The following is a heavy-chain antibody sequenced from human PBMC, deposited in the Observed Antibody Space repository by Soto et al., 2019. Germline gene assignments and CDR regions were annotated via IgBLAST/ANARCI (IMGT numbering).Heavy chain of an antibody. D-gene: IGHD6-19*01. V-gene: IGHV4-39*01. CDR2: IHYSGST. J-gene: IGHJ4*02. Sequence: QLQLQESGPGLVKPSETLSLTCTVSGGSISSSSYYWGWIRHPPGKGLEWIGSIHYSGSTYYNPSLKSRVTLSVDTSKNQFSLKLSSVTAADTAVYYCARHSSGWTIDYWGQGTLVTVSS. CDR1: GGSISSSSYY. CDR3: ARHSSGWTIDY.